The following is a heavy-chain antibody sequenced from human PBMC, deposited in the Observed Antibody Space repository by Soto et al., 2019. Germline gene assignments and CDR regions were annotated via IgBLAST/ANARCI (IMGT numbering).Heavy chain of an antibody. Sequence: TLYLTCTVSGGSISSYYWSWIRQPPGKALEWLALIDWDDDKYYSTSLKTRLTISKDTSKNQVVLTMTNMDPVDTATYYCARFMVRGVIRGLTGMDVWGQGTTVTVSS. D-gene: IGHD3-10*01. CDR1: GGSISSYYW. V-gene: IGHV2-70*18. CDR2: IDWDDDK. CDR3: ARFMVRGVIRGLTGMDV. J-gene: IGHJ6*02.